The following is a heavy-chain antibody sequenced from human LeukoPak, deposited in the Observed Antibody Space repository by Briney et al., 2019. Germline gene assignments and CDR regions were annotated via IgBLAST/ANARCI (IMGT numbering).Heavy chain of an antibody. CDR2: IYYSGST. Sequence: SETLSLTCAVSGGSISSYYWSWIRQPPGKGLEWIGYIYYSGSTNYNPSLKSRVTISVDTSKNQFSLKLSSVTAADTAVYYCAGASYDSSGVHWGQGTLVTVSS. D-gene: IGHD3-22*01. CDR3: AGASYDSSGVH. V-gene: IGHV4-59*01. J-gene: IGHJ4*02. CDR1: GGSISSYY.